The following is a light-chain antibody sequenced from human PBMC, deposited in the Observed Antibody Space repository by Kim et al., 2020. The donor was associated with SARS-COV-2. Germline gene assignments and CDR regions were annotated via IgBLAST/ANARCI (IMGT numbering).Light chain of an antibody. CDR3: QTWDTGIRV. CDR1: GGHSSYV. V-gene: IGLV4-69*01. CDR2: LNSAGSH. J-gene: IGLJ3*02. Sequence: QLVLTQSPSASASLGASVKLTCTLSGGHSSYVIAWHQHQPGKGPRYLMNLNSAGSHIKGDGIPDRFSDSGSGAERYLTISGLQSEDEADYYCQTWDTGIRVFGGGTQLTVL.